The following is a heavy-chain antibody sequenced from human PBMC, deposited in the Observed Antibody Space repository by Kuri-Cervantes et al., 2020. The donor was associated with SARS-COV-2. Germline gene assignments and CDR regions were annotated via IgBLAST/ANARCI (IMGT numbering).Heavy chain of an antibody. Sequence: GGSLRLSCTASGFTFGDYAMSWFRQAPGKGLEWVGFIRSKAYGGTTEYAASVKGRFTISRDDSKSIAYLQMNSLKTEDTAVYYCARVRNDYYYYYYMDVWGKGTTVTVSS. J-gene: IGHJ6*03. CDR3: ARVRNDYYYYYYMDV. V-gene: IGHV3-49*03. CDR1: GFTFGDYA. CDR2: IRSKAYGGTT.